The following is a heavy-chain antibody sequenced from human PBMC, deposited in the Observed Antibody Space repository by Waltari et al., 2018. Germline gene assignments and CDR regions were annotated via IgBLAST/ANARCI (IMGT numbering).Heavy chain of an antibody. Sequence: EVQLVESGGGLVHPGGSLRLSCAASGFTFSMHGMNWVRQAPGTGLAWLSYISSSSGSIYYADSVKGRFTISRDNAKNSLYLQMNSLRDEDTAVYYCARAREMGDYWGQGTLVNVSS. CDR1: GFTFSMHG. CDR3: ARAREMGDY. D-gene: IGHD1-26*01. V-gene: IGHV3-48*02. J-gene: IGHJ4*02. CDR2: ISSSSGSI.